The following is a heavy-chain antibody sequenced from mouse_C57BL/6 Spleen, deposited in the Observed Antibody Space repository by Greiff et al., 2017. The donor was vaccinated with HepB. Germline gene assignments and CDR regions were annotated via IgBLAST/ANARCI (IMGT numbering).Heavy chain of an antibody. CDR2: ISDGGSYT. CDR3: ARYDYDVHYFDY. CDR1: GFTFSSYA. D-gene: IGHD2-4*01. Sequence: DVKLVESGGGLVKPGGSLKLSCAASGFTFSSYAMSWVRQTPEKRLEWVATISDGGSYTYYPDNVKGRFTISRDNAKNNLYLQMSHLKSEDTAMYYCARYDYDVHYFDYWGQGTTLTVSS. V-gene: IGHV5-4*03. J-gene: IGHJ2*01.